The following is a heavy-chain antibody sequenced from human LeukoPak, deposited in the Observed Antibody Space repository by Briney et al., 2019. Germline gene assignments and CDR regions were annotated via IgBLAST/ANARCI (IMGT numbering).Heavy chain of an antibody. CDR2: ISSTGAYI. V-gene: IGHV3-21*04. Sequence: PGGSLRLSCATSGFIFSSGSMIWVRQAPGKGLEWVSSISSTGAYIYYADSVKGRFTISRDNAQNSLYLQMNSLRAEDTAIYYCVRDRGTYRPIDYWGQGTLVTVSS. J-gene: IGHJ4*02. CDR1: GFIFSSGS. CDR3: VRDRGTYRPIDY. D-gene: IGHD1-26*01.